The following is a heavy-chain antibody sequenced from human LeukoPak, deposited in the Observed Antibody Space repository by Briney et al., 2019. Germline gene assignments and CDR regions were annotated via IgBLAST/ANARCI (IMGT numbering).Heavy chain of an antibody. V-gene: IGHV3-74*01. CDR1: GFTFSRYS. D-gene: IGHD3-10*01. J-gene: IGHJ4*02. CDR2: VNSDGSGT. CDR3: ARGPMVRTNLFDY. Sequence: GGSLRLSCAASGFTFSRYSMHWVRQAPGKGLVWVSHVNSDGSGTDYADSVKGRFTISRDNAKNTLYLQMNSLRAEDTAVYYCARGPMVRTNLFDYWGQGTLVTVSS.